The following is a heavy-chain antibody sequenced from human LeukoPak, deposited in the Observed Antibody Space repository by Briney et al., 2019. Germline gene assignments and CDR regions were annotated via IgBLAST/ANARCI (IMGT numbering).Heavy chain of an antibody. CDR1: GGSVNNYY. Sequence: SETLSLTCTVSGGSVNNYYWGWIRQPPGMGLDWIGIVYYSGSTYYNPSLKSRATISVDTSKNQFSLKLTSVTAADTAVYYCARQNCTLTSCYDYYHYHMDVWGKGTAVTISS. J-gene: IGHJ6*03. D-gene: IGHD2-2*01. CDR3: ARQNCTLTSCYDYYHYHMDV. CDR2: VYYSGST. V-gene: IGHV4-39*01.